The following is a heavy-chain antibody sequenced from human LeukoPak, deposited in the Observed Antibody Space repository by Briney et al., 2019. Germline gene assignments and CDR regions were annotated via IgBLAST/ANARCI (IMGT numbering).Heavy chain of an antibody. Sequence: SSETLSLTCAVSVGSISSSKWWSWVRQSPGKGLEWLGVIYHSGSTNYNPSLKSRVTISVDTSKNQFSLKLTSVTAADTAVYYCARLVRINWNGNWFDPWGQGTLVTVSS. CDR3: ARLVRINWNGNWFDP. J-gene: IGHJ5*02. V-gene: IGHV4-4*02. D-gene: IGHD1-20*01. CDR1: VGSISSSKW. CDR2: IYHSGST.